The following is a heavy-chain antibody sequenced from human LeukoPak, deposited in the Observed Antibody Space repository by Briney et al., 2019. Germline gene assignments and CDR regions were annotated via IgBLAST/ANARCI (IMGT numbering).Heavy chain of an antibody. D-gene: IGHD6-19*01. V-gene: IGHV4-59*08. CDR2: IYYSGSA. CDR1: GDSISGYY. J-gene: IGHJ5*02. CDR3: ARRLEPWLGRGWSDT. Sequence: SETLSLTCTISGDSISGYYWSWIRQPPGKGLECIGYIYYSGSANYNPSLKSRVTISVDTSKNQFSLKLSSVTAADTAMYYCARRLEPWLGRGWSDTWGQGTLVTVSS.